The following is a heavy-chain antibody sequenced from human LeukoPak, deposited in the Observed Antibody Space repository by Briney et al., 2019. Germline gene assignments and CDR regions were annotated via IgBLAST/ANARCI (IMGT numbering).Heavy chain of an antibody. D-gene: IGHD3-10*01. V-gene: IGHV5-51*01. J-gene: IGHJ4*02. CDR2: IYPGDSDT. CDR3: TKSIGYSNLHGSGD. Sequence: GESLKISCKGSGYSFTNYWIGWVRQMPGKGLEWMGIIYPGDSDTRYSPSFQGQVTISVDKSISTAHLQWSSLKVSDTAMYYCTKSIGYSNLHGSGDWGQGTLVTVSS. CDR1: GYSFTNYW.